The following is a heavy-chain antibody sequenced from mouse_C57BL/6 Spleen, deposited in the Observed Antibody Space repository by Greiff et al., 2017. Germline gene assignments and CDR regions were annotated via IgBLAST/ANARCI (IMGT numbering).Heavy chain of an antibody. J-gene: IGHJ4*01. CDR1: GYSITSGYY. V-gene: IGHV3-6*01. CDR2: ISYDGSN. D-gene: IGHD2-4*01. Sequence: EVKLLESGPGLVKPSQSLSLTCSVTGYSITSGYYWNWIRQFPGNKLEWMGYISYDGSNNYNPSLKNRISITRDTSKNQFFLKLNSVTTEDTATYYCARERDYDYDVDYAMDYWGQGTSVTVSS. CDR3: ARERDYDYDVDYAMDY.